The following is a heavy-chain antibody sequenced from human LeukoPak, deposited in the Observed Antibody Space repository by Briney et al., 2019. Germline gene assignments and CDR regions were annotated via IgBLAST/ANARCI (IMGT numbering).Heavy chain of an antibody. Sequence: GGSLRLSYAASGFTVSSNYMSWVRQAPGKGLEWVSVIYSGGSTYYADSVKGRFTISRDNSKNTLYLQMNSLRAEDTAVYYCASLEGRDGYYFDYWGQGTLVTVSS. CDR2: IYSGGST. D-gene: IGHD5-24*01. CDR3: ASLEGRDGYYFDY. J-gene: IGHJ4*02. V-gene: IGHV3-53*01. CDR1: GFTVSSNY.